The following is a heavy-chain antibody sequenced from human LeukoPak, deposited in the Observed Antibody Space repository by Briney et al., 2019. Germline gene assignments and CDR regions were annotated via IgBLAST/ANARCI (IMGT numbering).Heavy chain of an antibody. V-gene: IGHV4-34*01. D-gene: IGHD7-27*01. CDR1: GGSFSGYY. J-gene: IGHJ4*02. CDR3: ASGRPLGFDY. Sequence: SETLSLTCAVYGGSFSGYYWSWIRQPPGKGLEWIGEINHSGSTNYNPSLKSRVTIPVDTSKNQFSLKLSSVTAADTAVYYCASGRPLGFDYWGQGTLVTVSS. CDR2: INHSGST.